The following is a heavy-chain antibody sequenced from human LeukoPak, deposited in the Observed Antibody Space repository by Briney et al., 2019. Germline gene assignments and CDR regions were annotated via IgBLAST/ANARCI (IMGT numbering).Heavy chain of an antibody. D-gene: IGHD2-2*02. J-gene: IGHJ4*02. CDR1: SGSISSSSYY. Sequence: SETLSLTCTVSSGSISSSSYYWGWIRQPPGKGLEWIGSIYYSGSTYYNPSLKSRVTISVDASKTQFSLKLSSVTAADTAVYYCARHGGRDQLLYLEFDYWGQGTLVTVSS. CDR3: ARHGGRDQLLYLEFDY. CDR2: IYYSGST. V-gene: IGHV4-39*01.